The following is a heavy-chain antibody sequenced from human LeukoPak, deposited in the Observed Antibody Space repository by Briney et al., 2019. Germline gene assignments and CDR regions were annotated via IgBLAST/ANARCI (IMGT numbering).Heavy chain of an antibody. CDR2: ISGSGGST. CDR3: AKSLPYRYGWEYDY. D-gene: IGHD5-18*01. Sequence: GGSLRLSCAASGFTLSSYAMSWVRQAPGKGLEWVSAISGSGGSTYYADSVKGRFTISRDNSKNTLYLQMNSLRAEDTAVYYCAKSLPYRYGWEYDYWGQGTLVTVSS. CDR1: GFTLSSYA. V-gene: IGHV3-23*01. J-gene: IGHJ4*02.